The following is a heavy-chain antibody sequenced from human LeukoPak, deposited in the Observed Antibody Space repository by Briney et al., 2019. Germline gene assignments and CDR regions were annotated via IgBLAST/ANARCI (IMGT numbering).Heavy chain of an antibody. J-gene: IGHJ4*02. Sequence: GASVKVSCKASGYTFTSYGISWVRQAPGQGLEWMGGFDPEDGETIYAQKFQGRVTMTEDTSTDTAYMELSSLRSEDTAVYYCASLGFPGIAAAGTWDYWGQGTLVTVSS. D-gene: IGHD6-13*01. V-gene: IGHV1-24*01. CDR1: GYTFTSYG. CDR3: ASLGFPGIAAAGTWDY. CDR2: FDPEDGET.